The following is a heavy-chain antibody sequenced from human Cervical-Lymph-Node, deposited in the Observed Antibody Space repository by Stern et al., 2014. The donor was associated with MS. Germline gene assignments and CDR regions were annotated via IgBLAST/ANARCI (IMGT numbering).Heavy chain of an antibody. CDR1: GFAFSTFW. J-gene: IGHJ4*02. CDR2: MNQDGSEK. CDR3: VRPNRDGYNSDY. V-gene: IGHV3-7*01. Sequence: EVQLVESGGGLVQPGGSLRLSCAASGFAFSTFWMSWVRQTPGKGLEWVANMNQDGSEKYYVDSMKGRFTISRDNAKNSLNLQMNSLRAEDTAVYYCVRPNRDGYNSDYWGQGALVTVSS. D-gene: IGHD5-24*01.